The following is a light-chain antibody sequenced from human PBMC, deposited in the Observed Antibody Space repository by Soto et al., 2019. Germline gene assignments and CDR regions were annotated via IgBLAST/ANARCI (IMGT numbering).Light chain of an antibody. J-gene: IGLJ2*01. Sequence: QSVLTQPASVSGSPGQSITISCTGTSSDVGRSKFVSWYQQYPGKSPPLMMYKVSNRPSGVSNRFSGSKSGNTASLTISGLQTEDEARYYCSSSTSTSTLMIFGGGTKLTVL. CDR3: SSSTSTSTLMI. CDR1: SSDVGRSKF. V-gene: IGLV2-14*01. CDR2: KVS.